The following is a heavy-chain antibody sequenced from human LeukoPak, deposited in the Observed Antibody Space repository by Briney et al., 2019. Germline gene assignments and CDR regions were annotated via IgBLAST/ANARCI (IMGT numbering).Heavy chain of an antibody. Sequence: PGGSLRLSCAASGFTFSDYYMSWIRQAPGTGLEWVSYISSSGSTIYYADSVKGRFTISRDNAKNSLYLQMNSLRAEDTAVYYCARDPEPAATPYYYYYMDVWGKGTTVTVSS. CDR1: GFTFSDYY. CDR3: ARDPEPAATPYYYYYMDV. V-gene: IGHV3-11*01. D-gene: IGHD2-2*01. J-gene: IGHJ6*03. CDR2: ISSSGSTI.